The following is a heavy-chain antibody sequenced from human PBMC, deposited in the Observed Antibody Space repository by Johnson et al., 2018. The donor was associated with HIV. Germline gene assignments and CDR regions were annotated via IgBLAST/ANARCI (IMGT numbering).Heavy chain of an antibody. D-gene: IGHD6-13*01. CDR1: GITFSSYA. CDR2: IGSNT. CDR3: AREGEGYSSSWYDAFDI. Sequence: VQLVESGGGLEQPGGSLRLSCAASGITFSSYAMSWVRQAPGKGLEWVSSIGSNTHYADSVKGRFTISRDDSKNTLYLQMNSLKTEDTAVYYCAREGEGYSSSWYDAFDIWGQGTMVTVSS. V-gene: IGHV3-23*03. J-gene: IGHJ3*02.